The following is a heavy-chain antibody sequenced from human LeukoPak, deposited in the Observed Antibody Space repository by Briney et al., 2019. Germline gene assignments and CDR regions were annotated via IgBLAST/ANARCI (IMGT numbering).Heavy chain of an antibody. CDR2: ISYDGSNK. J-gene: IGHJ6*02. D-gene: IGHD1-26*01. CDR3: ARVLGSHLEYYYYGMDV. Sequence: GGSLRLSCAASGFTFSSYAMHWVRQAPGKGLEWVAVISYDGSNKYYADSVKGRFTISRDNSKNTLYLQMNSLRAEDTAVYYCARVLGSHLEYYYYGMDVWGQGTTVTVSS. CDR1: GFTFSSYA. V-gene: IGHV3-30-3*01.